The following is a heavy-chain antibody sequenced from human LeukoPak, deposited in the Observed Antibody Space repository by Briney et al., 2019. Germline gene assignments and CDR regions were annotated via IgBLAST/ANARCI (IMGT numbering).Heavy chain of an antibody. J-gene: IGHJ4*02. CDR1: GFTFDDYA. V-gene: IGHV3-9*01. CDR3: AKDSSGWRSYFDY. D-gene: IGHD6-19*01. Sequence: GGSLRLSCAASGFTFDDYATHWVRQAPGKGLEWVSGISWNSGSIGYADSVKGRFTISRDNAKNSLYLQMNSLRAEDTALYYCAKDSSGWRSYFDYWGQGTLVTVSS. CDR2: ISWNSGSI.